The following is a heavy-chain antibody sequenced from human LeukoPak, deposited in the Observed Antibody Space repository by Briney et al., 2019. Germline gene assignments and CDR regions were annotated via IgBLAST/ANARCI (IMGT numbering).Heavy chain of an antibody. V-gene: IGHV4-31*03. Sequence: SQTLSLTCTVSGGSISSGGYYWSWIRQHPGKGLEWIGYIYYSGSTYYNPSLKSRVTISVDTSKNQFSLKLSSVTAADTAVSYCARDLADSSGYPPDAFDIWGQGTMVTVSS. CDR2: IYYSGST. CDR1: GGSISSGGYY. J-gene: IGHJ3*02. CDR3: ARDLADSSGYPPDAFDI. D-gene: IGHD3-22*01.